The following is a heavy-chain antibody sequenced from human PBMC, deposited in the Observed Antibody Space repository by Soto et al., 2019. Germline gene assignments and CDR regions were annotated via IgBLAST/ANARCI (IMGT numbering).Heavy chain of an antibody. J-gene: IGHJ4*02. V-gene: IGHV3-21*01. Sequence: EVQLVESGGGLVKPGGSLRLSCAASGFTFSSYSMNWVRQAPGKGLEWVSSITSSNSYIHYADSVKGRFTISRDNAKSSLYLQMNSLRAEETAVYYCARDTNFYASGSGVDYWGQGTLVTVSS. CDR1: GFTFSSYS. CDR2: ITSSNSYI. CDR3: ARDTNFYASGSGVDY. D-gene: IGHD3-10*01.